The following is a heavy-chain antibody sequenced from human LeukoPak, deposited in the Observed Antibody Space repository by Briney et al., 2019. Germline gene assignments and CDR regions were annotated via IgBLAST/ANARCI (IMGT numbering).Heavy chain of an antibody. J-gene: IGHJ6*02. CDR2: IWYDGSNK. CDR1: GFTFSSYG. V-gene: IGHV3-33*01. CDR3: AREGFRSHSGYYYYDMDV. D-gene: IGHD6-25*01. Sequence: GGSLRLSCAASGFTFSSYGMHWVRQAPGEGLEWVAVIWYDGSNKYYADSVKGRFTISRDNSKNTLYLQMNSLRAEDSAVYFCAREGFRSHSGYYYYDMDVWGQGTTVTVSS.